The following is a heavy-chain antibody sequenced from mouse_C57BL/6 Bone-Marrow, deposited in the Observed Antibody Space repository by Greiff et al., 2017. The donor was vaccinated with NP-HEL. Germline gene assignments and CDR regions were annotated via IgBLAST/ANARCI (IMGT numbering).Heavy chain of an antibody. V-gene: IGHV10-1*01. D-gene: IGHD1-1*01. CDR1: GFSFNTYA. Sequence: EVQVVESGGGLVQPKGSLKLSCAASGFSFNTYAMNWVRQAPGKGLEWVARIRSKSNNYATYYADSVKDRFTISRDDSESMLYLQMNNLKTEDTAMYYGVRHVSLDYYGSSPFAYWGQGTLVTVSA. CDR3: VRHVSLDYYGSSPFAY. CDR2: IRSKSNNYAT. J-gene: IGHJ3*01.